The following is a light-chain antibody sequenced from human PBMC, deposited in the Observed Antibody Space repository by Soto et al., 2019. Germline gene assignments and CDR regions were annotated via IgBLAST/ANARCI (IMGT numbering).Light chain of an antibody. CDR3: QQYYSTPPT. Sequence: DIVMTQSPDSLAVSLGERATINGKSSQNILFNSDNKNYFAWYQQKPGQPPKLLIYWASTRESGVPDRFSGSGSGTDFTLTISSLQAEDVAVYYCQQYYSTPPTFGQGTRLEIK. J-gene: IGKJ5*01. V-gene: IGKV4-1*01. CDR1: QNILFNSDNKNY. CDR2: WAS.